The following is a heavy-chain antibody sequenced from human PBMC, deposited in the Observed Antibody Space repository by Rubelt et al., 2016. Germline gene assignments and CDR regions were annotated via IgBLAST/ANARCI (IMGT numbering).Heavy chain of an antibody. Sequence: FSDYGMHWVRQAPGKGLEWGAFIRYDGTKKYYADSVKGRFTNYRDNPKNTRYLQMNSLRAEDMAVYYCAKDLGASNYFDYWGQGTQVTVSS. D-gene: IGHD1-26*01. CDR3: AKDLGASNYFDY. J-gene: IGHJ4*02. V-gene: IGHV3-30*02. CDR1: FSDYG. CDR2: IRYDGTKK.